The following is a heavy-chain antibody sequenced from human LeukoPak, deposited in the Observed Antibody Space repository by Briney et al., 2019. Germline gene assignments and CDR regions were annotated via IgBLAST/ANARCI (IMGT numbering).Heavy chain of an antibody. CDR3: ARQHDYYDSSGPFDY. V-gene: IGHV4-59*08. D-gene: IGHD3-22*01. Sequence: AETLSLTCTVSGYSISSYYWSWLRQPPGKGLEGIGYMYYSGSTNYNPSLKSRVTISVDTSKNQFSLKLSSVTAADTAVYYCARQHDYYDSSGPFDYWGQGTLVTVSS. CDR2: MYYSGST. J-gene: IGHJ4*02. CDR1: GYSISSYY.